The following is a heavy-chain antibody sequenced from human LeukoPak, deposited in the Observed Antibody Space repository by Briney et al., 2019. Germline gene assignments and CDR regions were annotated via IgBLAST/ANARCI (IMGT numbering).Heavy chain of an antibody. CDR2: MNPNSGNT. V-gene: IGHV1-8*01. J-gene: IGHJ5*02. D-gene: IGHD3-10*01. Sequence: ASVKVSCKASGYTFTSYDINWVRQATGQGLEWMGWMNPNSGNTGYAQKFQGRVTITRNTSISTAYMELSSLRSEDTAVYYCARSLHITMVRGVICWFDPWGQGTLVTVSS. CDR3: ARSLHITMVRGVICWFDP. CDR1: GYTFTSYD.